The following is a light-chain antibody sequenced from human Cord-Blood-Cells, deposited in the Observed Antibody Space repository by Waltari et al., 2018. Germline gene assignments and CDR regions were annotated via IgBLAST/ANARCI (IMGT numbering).Light chain of an antibody. CDR1: QSVSSSY. Sequence: EIVLTQSPGTLSLSPGERAPPSCRASQSVSSSYLAWYQQKLGQAPRLLIYGASSRATVIPDRFSGSGSGTDFTLTISRLEPEDFAVYYCQQYGSSRTFGQGTKVEIK. J-gene: IGKJ1*01. V-gene: IGKV3-20*01. CDR2: GAS. CDR3: QQYGSSRT.